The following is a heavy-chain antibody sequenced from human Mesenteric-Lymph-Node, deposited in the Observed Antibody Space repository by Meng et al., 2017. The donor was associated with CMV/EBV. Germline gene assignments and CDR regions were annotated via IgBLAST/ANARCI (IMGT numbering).Heavy chain of an antibody. CDR1: GGSFSGYY. V-gene: IGHV4-34*01. Sequence: GSLRLSCAVYGGSFSGYYWSWIRQPPGKGLEWIGEINHSGSTNYNPSLKSRVTISVDTSKNQFSLKLSSVTAADTAVYYCARGRVWSSSWYWRFDPWGQGTLVTVSS. CDR2: INHSGST. J-gene: IGHJ5*02. D-gene: IGHD6-13*01. CDR3: ARGRVWSSSWYWRFDP.